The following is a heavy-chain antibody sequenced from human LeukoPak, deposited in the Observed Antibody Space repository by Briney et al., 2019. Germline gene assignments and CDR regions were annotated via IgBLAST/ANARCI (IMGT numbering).Heavy chain of an antibody. CDR1: GGSISSDSYY. J-gene: IGHJ4*02. CDR3: ASLAVAGLSEGY. CDR2: ICYSGST. V-gene: IGHV4-39*01. D-gene: IGHD6-19*01. Sequence: SETLSLTCTVSGGSISSDSYYWAWIRQPSGKGLEWIASICYSGSTYYNPSLKSRVTISVDTSRNQFSLKLSSVTAADTAVYYCASLAVAGLSEGYWGQGTLVIVSS.